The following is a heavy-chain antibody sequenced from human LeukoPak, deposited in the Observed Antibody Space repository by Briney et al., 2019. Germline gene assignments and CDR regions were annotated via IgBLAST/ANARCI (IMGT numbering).Heavy chain of an antibody. D-gene: IGHD5-12*01. V-gene: IGHV1-2*02. Sequence: PPASVKVSCKASGYTFTTYAMNWVRQAPGQGLEWMGWINPNSGGTNYAQKFQGRVTMTRDTSISTAYMELSRLRSDDTAVYYCARVRGSGYDLAYWGQGTLVTVSS. CDR1: GYTFTTYA. J-gene: IGHJ4*02. CDR3: ARVRGSGYDLAY. CDR2: INPNSGGT.